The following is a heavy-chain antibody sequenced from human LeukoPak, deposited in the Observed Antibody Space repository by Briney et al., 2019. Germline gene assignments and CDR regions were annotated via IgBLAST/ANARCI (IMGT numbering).Heavy chain of an antibody. D-gene: IGHD4-17*01. V-gene: IGHV3-23*01. CDR1: GFTFSRHG. Sequence: PGGSLRVSRAASGFTFSRHGMCWVRQAPRRGVAGVYSICLGGDTTYSDSVKGRFNIPRDNYNNTRYRQLDSLRAEDTAIYDWAKEIRPNDCWGQGTLVTVSS. CDR2: ICLGGDTT. CDR3: AKEIRPNDC. J-gene: IGHJ4*02.